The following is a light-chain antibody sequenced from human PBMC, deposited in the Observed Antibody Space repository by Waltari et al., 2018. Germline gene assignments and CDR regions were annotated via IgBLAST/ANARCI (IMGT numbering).Light chain of an antibody. CDR2: AVS. CDR3: SSYAGSSKGV. V-gene: IGLV2-23*02. Sequence: QSALTQPAPVSGSPGQSIPISCTGTSSDVGNFNRFSWYQQHPGKAPKLMIYAVSKRPSGVSDRFSGSKSGDMASLTISGLQPEDEAEYFCSSYAGSSKGVFGGGTKVTVL. J-gene: IGLJ2*01. CDR1: SSDVGNFNR.